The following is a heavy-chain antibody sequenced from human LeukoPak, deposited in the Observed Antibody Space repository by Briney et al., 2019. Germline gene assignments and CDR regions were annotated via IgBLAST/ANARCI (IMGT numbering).Heavy chain of an antibody. CDR2: FYYSGYT. Sequence: SETLSLTCTVSGASINSGGFFWSWIRQHPGKGLEWIGHFYYSGYTYYNPSLTSRLAISLDTSKTQFSLRLSSVTAADTALYYCARVLGVTTGHTFDIWGQGIMVTVSS. D-gene: IGHD4-17*01. CDR3: ARVLGVTTGHTFDI. V-gene: IGHV4-31*03. CDR1: GASINSGGFF. J-gene: IGHJ3*02.